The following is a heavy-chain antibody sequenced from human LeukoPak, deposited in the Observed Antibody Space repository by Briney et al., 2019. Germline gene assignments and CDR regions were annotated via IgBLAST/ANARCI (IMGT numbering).Heavy chain of an antibody. J-gene: IGHJ4*02. CDR2: IRGTGYNT. D-gene: IGHD3-10*01. Sequence: GVSLRLSCAGSGFTFRNCAMSWLRPAPGKELKWVSGIRGTGYNTYYADYVKGRFTISRDNSKNTLYLQMNSLGAEDTAVYYCAKHVSGSLFYFDYWGQRTLVTVSS. CDR1: GFTFRNCA. V-gene: IGHV3-23*01. CDR3: AKHVSGSLFYFDY.